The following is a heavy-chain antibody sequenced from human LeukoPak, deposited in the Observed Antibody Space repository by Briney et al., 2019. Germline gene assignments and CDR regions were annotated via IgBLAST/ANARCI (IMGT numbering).Heavy chain of an antibody. CDR3: ARDGLPATVANWFDP. Sequence: PGGSLRLSCAASGFTFNNYTMNWVRQAPGKGLAWVSSISRNGIYIKYVDSVKGRFTVSRDNAKNSLYLQMNSLRAEDTAVYYCARDGLPATVANWFDPWGQGTLVTVSS. CDR1: GFTFNNYT. J-gene: IGHJ5*02. D-gene: IGHD2-15*01. V-gene: IGHV3-21*01. CDR2: ISRNGIYI.